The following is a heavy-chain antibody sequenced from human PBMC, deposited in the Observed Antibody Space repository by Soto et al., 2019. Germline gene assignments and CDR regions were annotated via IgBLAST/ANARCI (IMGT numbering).Heavy chain of an antibody. V-gene: IGHV1-18*04. J-gene: IGHJ6*02. D-gene: IGHD3-3*01. CDR2: ISAYSGNT. CDR1: GYTFTSYG. Sequence: ASVKVSCKASGYTFTSYGISWVRQAPGQGLEWMGWISAYSGNTNYAQKLQGRVTMTTDTSTSTAYMELRSLRSDDTAVYYCARSMYYDVWSGFQPSYYGMDVWGPGTTVTVSS. CDR3: ARSMYYDVWSGFQPSYYGMDV.